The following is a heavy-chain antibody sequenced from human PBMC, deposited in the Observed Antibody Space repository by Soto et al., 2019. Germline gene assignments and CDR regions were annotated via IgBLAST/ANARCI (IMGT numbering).Heavy chain of an antibody. J-gene: IGHJ6*02. CDR3: ARREYGDYVDGMDV. CDR1: GYTFTSYG. Sequence: ASVKVSCKASGYTFTSYGISWVRQAPGQGLEWMGWISAYNGNTNYAQKLQGRVTMTTDTSTSTAYMELRSLRSDDTAVYYCARREYGDYVDGMDVWGQGTTVTVSS. CDR2: ISAYNGNT. V-gene: IGHV1-18*04. D-gene: IGHD4-17*01.